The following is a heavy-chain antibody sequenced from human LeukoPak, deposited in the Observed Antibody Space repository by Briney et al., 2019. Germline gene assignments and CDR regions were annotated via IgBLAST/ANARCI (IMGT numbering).Heavy chain of an antibody. CDR2: INADNGNT. J-gene: IGHJ4*02. V-gene: IGHV1-18*04. CDR1: GYTFTSRG. Sequence: GASVKVSCKASGYTFTSRGFSWVRQAPGQGLEWMGWINADNGNTNYAQKFQGRVTMTTDTSTSTAYMALRSLRSDDTAVYYCGRDEISGGWYNHWGQGTLVTVSS. CDR3: GRDEISGGWYNH. D-gene: IGHD6-19*01.